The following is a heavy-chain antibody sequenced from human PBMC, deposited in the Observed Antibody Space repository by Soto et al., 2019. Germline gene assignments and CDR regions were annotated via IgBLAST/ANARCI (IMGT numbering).Heavy chain of an antibody. J-gene: IGHJ6*02. Sequence: PGGSLRLSCAASGFTFSSYGMHWVRQAPGKGLEWVALISYDGSKKYYADSVKGRFTISRDNSRDTLYLQMNSLRAEDTAVYYCAREDHGGLLPGYYYYGMDVWGQGTTVNVSS. V-gene: IGHV3-30*03. CDR1: GFTFSSYG. CDR3: AREDHGGLLPGYYYYGMDV. CDR2: ISYDGSKK. D-gene: IGHD3-16*01.